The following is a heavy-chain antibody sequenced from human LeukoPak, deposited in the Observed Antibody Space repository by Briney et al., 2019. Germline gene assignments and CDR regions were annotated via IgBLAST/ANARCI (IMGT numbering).Heavy chain of an antibody. Sequence: SGGSLRLSCAASGFTFSSYGVHWVRQAPGKGLEWVAVISYDGSNKYYADSVKGRFTISRDNSKNTLYLQMNSLRAEDTAVYYCAKVAVTTTVDYWGQGTLVTVSS. CDR3: AKVAVTTTVDY. V-gene: IGHV3-30*18. J-gene: IGHJ4*02. CDR2: ISYDGSNK. D-gene: IGHD4-17*01. CDR1: GFTFSSYG.